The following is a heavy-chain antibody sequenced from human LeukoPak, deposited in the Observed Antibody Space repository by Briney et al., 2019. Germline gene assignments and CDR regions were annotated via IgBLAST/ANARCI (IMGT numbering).Heavy chain of an antibody. Sequence: GGSLRLSCAASGFTFSSYGMHWVRQAPGKGLEWVAVISYDGSNKYYADSVKGRFTISRDNSKNTLYLQMNSLRAEDTAVYYCAKERYCSGGSCPPNVWGQGTTVTVSS. J-gene: IGHJ6*02. D-gene: IGHD2-15*01. V-gene: IGHV3-30*18. CDR3: AKERYCSGGSCPPNV. CDR2: ISYDGSNK. CDR1: GFTFSSYG.